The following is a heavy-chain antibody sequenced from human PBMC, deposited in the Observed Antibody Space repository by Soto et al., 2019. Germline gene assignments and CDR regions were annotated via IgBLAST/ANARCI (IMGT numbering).Heavy chain of an antibody. CDR2: ISSSSSYT. Sequence: PGGSLRLSCAASGFTFSDYYMSWIRHAPGKGLEWVSYISSSSSYTNYADSVKGRFTISRDNAKNSLYLQMNSLGAEDTAVYYCARVKIQLWSAPVDYWGQGTLVTVSS. CDR3: ARVKIQLWSAPVDY. J-gene: IGHJ4*02. D-gene: IGHD5-18*01. V-gene: IGHV3-11*06. CDR1: GFTFSDYY.